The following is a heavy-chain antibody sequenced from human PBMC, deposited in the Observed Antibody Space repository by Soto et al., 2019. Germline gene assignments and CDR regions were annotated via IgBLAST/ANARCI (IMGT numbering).Heavy chain of an antibody. D-gene: IGHD3-22*01. J-gene: IGHJ5*02. V-gene: IGHV3-30*18. CDR1: GFTFSSYG. Sequence: GGSLRLSCAASGFTFSSYGMHWVRQAPGKGLEWVAVISYDGSNKYYADSVKGRFTISRDNSKNTLYLQMNSLRAEDTAVYYCAKDHGPREHYYDSPPPFDPWGQGTLVTVSS. CDR2: ISYDGSNK. CDR3: AKDHGPREHYYDSPPPFDP.